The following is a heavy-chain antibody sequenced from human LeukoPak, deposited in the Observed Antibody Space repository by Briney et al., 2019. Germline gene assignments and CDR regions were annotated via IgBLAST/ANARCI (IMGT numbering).Heavy chain of an antibody. J-gene: IGHJ4*02. CDR1: GFTFTGHY. Sequence: ASVKVSCKASGFTFTGHYIHWVRQAPGQGLEWMGYINPHSGGTNSPQKFQGRVTLTTDTSMSAAYMELSSLISDDTAMYYCVREGNEVLTKDFDSWGQGTLVTVSS. CDR3: VREGNEVLTKDFDS. V-gene: IGHV1-2*02. CDR2: INPHSGGT. D-gene: IGHD4-23*01.